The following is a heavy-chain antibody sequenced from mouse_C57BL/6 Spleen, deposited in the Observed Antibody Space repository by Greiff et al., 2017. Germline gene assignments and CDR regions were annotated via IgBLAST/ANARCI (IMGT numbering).Heavy chain of an antibody. CDR1: GYTFTSYW. V-gene: IGHV1-69*01. D-gene: IGHD2-3*01. Sequence: QVQLQQPGAELVMPGASVKLSCKASGYTFTSYWMHWVQQRPGQGLEWIGEIDPSDSYTNYNQKFKGKSTLTVDKSSSTAYMQLSSLTSEDSEVYYCARSVYDGPLDYWGQGTTLTVSS. J-gene: IGHJ2*01. CDR2: IDPSDSYT. CDR3: ARSVYDGPLDY.